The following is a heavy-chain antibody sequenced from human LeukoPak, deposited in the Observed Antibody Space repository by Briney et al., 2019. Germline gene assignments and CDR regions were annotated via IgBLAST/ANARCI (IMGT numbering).Heavy chain of an antibody. CDR2: IKSKTDGGTT. Sequence: GGSLRLSCAASGFPFSNAWMSWVRQAPGKGLEWVGRIKSKTDGGTTDYAAPVKGRLTISRDDSKNTLYLQMNSLKTEDTAVYYCTTSGVGAAGTDFDYWGQGTLVTVSS. CDR1: GFPFSNAW. D-gene: IGHD6-13*01. CDR3: TTSGVGAAGTDFDY. V-gene: IGHV3-15*01. J-gene: IGHJ4*02.